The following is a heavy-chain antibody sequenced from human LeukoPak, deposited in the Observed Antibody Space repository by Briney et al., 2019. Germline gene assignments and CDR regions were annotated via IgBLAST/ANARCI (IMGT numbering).Heavy chain of an antibody. J-gene: IGHJ3*02. CDR3: ARANTNNDAFDI. CDR1: GGSISSYY. D-gene: IGHD3-16*01. CDR2: IYYSGST. Sequence: PSETLSLTCSVSGGSISSYYWSWIRQPPGKGLEWIGNIYYSGSTNDNPSLKTRVTISVDTSKNQFSLQLSSVTAADTAVYYCARANTNNDAFDIWGRGTLVTVSS. V-gene: IGHV4-59*01.